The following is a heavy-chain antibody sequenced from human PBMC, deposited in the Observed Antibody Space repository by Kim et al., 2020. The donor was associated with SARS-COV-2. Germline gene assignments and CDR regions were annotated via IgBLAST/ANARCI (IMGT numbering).Heavy chain of an antibody. CDR3: ATLPGYSSSWTPFDY. V-gene: IGHV4-4*02. J-gene: IGHJ4*02. Sequence: SETLSLTCAVSGGSISSSNWWSWVRQPPGKGLEWIGEIYHSGSTNYNPSLKSRVTISVDKSKNQFSLKLSSVTAADTAVYYCATLPGYSSSWTPFDYWGQGTLVTVSS. CDR1: GGSISSSNW. CDR2: IYHSGST. D-gene: IGHD6-13*01.